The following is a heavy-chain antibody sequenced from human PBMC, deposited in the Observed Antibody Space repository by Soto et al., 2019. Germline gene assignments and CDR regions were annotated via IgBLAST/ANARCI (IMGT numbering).Heavy chain of an antibody. J-gene: IGHJ4*02. Sequence: ASVKVSCKASGGTFSSYAISWVRQAPGQGLEWMGGIIPIFGTANYAQKFQGRVTITADESTSTAYMELSSLRSEDTAVYYCAGGKGIAVAGTLSFDYWGQGTLVTVSS. CDR1: GGTFSSYA. D-gene: IGHD6-19*01. CDR3: AGGKGIAVAGTLSFDY. CDR2: IIPIFGTA. V-gene: IGHV1-69*13.